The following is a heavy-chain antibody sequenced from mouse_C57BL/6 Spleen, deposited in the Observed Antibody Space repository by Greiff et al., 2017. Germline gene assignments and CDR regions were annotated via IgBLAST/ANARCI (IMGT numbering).Heavy chain of an antibody. CDR1: GYSITSGYY. CDR3: ARSPWGDFDY. J-gene: IGHJ2*01. Sequence: EVQLQESGPGLVKPSQSLSLTCSVTGYSITSGYYWNWIRQFPGNKLEWMGYISYDGSNNYNPSLKNRISITRDTSKNQFFLKLNSVTTEDTATYYCARSPWGDFDYWGQGTTLTVSS. V-gene: IGHV3-6*01. CDR2: ISYDGSN.